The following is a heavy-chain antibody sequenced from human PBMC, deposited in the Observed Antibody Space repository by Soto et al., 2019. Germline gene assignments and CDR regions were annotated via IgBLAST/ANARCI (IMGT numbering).Heavy chain of an antibody. CDR2: FEPEDGEI. Sequence: GASVKVSCKVSGYTVTDLSIHWVRQSPGKGLEWMANFEPEDGEIVYAQKFQGRVKVTEDTSANTAYLELSSLTSDDTAVYYCAVESPTTETTTLHYNGLDVWGQGTMVTVSS. D-gene: IGHD1-1*01. V-gene: IGHV1-24*01. J-gene: IGHJ6*02. CDR1: GYTVTDLS. CDR3: AVESPTTETTTLHYNGLDV.